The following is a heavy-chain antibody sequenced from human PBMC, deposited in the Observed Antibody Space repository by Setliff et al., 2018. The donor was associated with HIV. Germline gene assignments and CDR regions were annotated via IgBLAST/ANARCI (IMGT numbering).Heavy chain of an antibody. CDR1: GGTFSTYT. D-gene: IGHD1-7*01. Sequence: GASVKVSCKASGGTFSTYTINWVRQAPGQGLEWMGGIIPIFYTATYAQKFQGRVTITVDKSTSTAYMELSSLRSEDTAVYYCVNDKITGTTYYDYWGRGTLVTVSS. CDR3: VNDKITGTTYYDY. CDR2: IIPIFYTA. J-gene: IGHJ4*02. V-gene: IGHV1-69*06.